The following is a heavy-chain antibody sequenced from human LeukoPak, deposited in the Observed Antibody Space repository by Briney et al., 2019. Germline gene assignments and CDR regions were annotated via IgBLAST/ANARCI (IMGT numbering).Heavy chain of an antibody. D-gene: IGHD3-10*01. Sequence: SVKVSCKASGYTFTDYYIHWVRQAPGQGLEWMGGIIPIFGTANYAQKFQGRVTITADESTSTAYMELSSLRSEDTAVYYCARRHYYGSGSSRLMDVWGQGTTVTVSS. CDR3: ARRHYYGSGSSRLMDV. CDR2: IIPIFGTA. CDR1: GYTFTDYY. J-gene: IGHJ6*02. V-gene: IGHV1-69*13.